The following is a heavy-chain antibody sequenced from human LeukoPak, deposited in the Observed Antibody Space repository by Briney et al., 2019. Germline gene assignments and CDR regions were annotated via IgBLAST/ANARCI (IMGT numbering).Heavy chain of an antibody. CDR2: IYYSGST. V-gene: IGHV4-39*07. D-gene: IGHD3-22*01. CDR3: ARVWGYYDSSGYDY. CDR1: GGSISSSSYY. J-gene: IGHJ4*02. Sequence: PSETLSLTCTVSGGSISSSSYYWGWIRQPPGKGLEWIGSIYYSGSTYYNPSLKSRVTISVDTSKNQFSLKLSSVTAADTAVYYCARVWGYYDSSGYDYWGQGTLVTVSS.